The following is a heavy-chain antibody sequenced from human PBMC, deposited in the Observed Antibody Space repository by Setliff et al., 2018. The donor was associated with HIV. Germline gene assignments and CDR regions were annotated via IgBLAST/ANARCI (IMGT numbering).Heavy chain of an antibody. D-gene: IGHD3-10*01. CDR3: ARGKGVGGVIITGGLDV. Sequence: GASVKVSCKPPGHTFTNYDIHWMRRAPGQGLEWMGWMNPNSGVSGYALKFHDRVTMTRDTSITTLYMELSSLTSEDTAVYYCARGKGVGGVIITGGLDVWGQGTTVTVSS. CDR2: MNPNSGVS. CDR1: GHTFTNYD. J-gene: IGHJ6*02. V-gene: IGHV1-8*01.